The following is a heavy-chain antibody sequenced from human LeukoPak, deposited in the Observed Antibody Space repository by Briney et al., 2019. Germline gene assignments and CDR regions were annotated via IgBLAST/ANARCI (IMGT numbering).Heavy chain of an antibody. Sequence: PGGSLRLSCAASGFTFSDYYMSWIRQAPGKGLEWVSYISSSSSYTNYADSVKGRFTISRDNAKNSLYLQMNSLRGEDTAVYYCARDQEWNEDDYYYGMDVWGKGTTVTVSS. CDR3: ARDQEWNEDDYYYGMDV. CDR1: GFTFSDYY. V-gene: IGHV3-11*06. J-gene: IGHJ6*04. CDR2: ISSSSSYT. D-gene: IGHD1-1*01.